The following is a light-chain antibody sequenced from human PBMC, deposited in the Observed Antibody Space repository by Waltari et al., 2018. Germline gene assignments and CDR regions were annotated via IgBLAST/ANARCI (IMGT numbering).Light chain of an antibody. V-gene: IGKV1-5*03. CDR1: QSISSW. J-gene: IGKJ2*01. Sequence: DIQMTQSPSTLSASVGDSVTITCPASQSISSWLAWYQQKPGKAPKLLIYKASSLESGVPSRFSGSGSGTEFTLTISSLQPDDFATYYCQQYNSYSPYTFGQGTKLEIK. CDR3: QQYNSYSPYT. CDR2: KAS.